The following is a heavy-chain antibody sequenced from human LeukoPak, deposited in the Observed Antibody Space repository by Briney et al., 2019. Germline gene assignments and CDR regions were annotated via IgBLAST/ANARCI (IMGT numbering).Heavy chain of an antibody. V-gene: IGHV1-18*01. CDR3: ATSRAVTNPYYYYYGMDV. CDR1: GYTFTSYG. Sequence: ASVTVSCKASGYTFTSYGISWVRQAPGQGLEWMGWISAYNGNTNYAQKLQGRVTMTTDTSTSTAYMELRSLRSDDTAVYYCATSRAVTNPYYYYYGMDVWGQGTTVTVSS. CDR2: ISAYNGNT. D-gene: IGHD4-17*01. J-gene: IGHJ6*02.